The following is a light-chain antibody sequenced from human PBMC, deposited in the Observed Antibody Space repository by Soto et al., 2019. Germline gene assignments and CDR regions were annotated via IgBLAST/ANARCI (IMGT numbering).Light chain of an antibody. J-gene: IGKJ2*01. CDR2: LAS. V-gene: IGKV2-28*01. Sequence: EIVMTQSPPSLTITPGEPASISCRSSQRLLHSNGNTFLDWYLQKPGQSPQLLIYLASNRASGVPDRVSGSGAGTDFTLKISRVEAEDVGVYYCMQALQTPYTFGQGTKLEIK. CDR1: QRLLHSNGNTF. CDR3: MQALQTPYT.